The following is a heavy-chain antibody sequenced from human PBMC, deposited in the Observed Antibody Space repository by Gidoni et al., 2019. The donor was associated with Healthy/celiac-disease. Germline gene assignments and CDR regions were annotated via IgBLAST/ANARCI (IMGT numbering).Heavy chain of an antibody. V-gene: IGHV4-34*01. Sequence: QVQLQQWGAGLLKPSETLSLTCAVYGGSFSGYYWSWIRQPPGKGLEGIGEINHSGSTNYNPSLKSRVTISVDTSKNQFSLKLSSVTAADTAVYYCARRKQQLSPPPLYFDYWGQGTLVTVSS. CDR3: ARRKQQLSPPPLYFDY. D-gene: IGHD6-13*01. CDR1: GGSFSGYY. J-gene: IGHJ4*02. CDR2: INHSGST.